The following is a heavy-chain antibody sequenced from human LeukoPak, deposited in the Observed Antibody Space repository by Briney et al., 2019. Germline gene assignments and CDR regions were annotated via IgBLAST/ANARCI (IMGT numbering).Heavy chain of an antibody. V-gene: IGHV4-4*02. Sequence: PSGTLSLTCAVSGGSISSSNWWSWVRQPPGKGLEWIGEIYHSGSTYYNPSLKSRVTISVDTSKNQFSLKLSSVTAADTAVYYCARARYDFWSGEDQYYFDYWGQGTLVTVSS. CDR2: IYHSGST. CDR1: GGSISSSNW. CDR3: ARARYDFWSGEDQYYFDY. D-gene: IGHD3-3*01. J-gene: IGHJ4*02.